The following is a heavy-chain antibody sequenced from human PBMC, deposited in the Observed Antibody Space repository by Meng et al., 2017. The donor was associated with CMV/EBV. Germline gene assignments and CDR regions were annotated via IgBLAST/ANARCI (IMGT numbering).Heavy chain of an antibody. D-gene: IGHD3-16*02. CDR2: IIPIFGTA. CDR3: ARQLRLGELSPFDY. Sequence: VLLVESGAGVEEPGASVKVPCKASGGTFSSYAISWGRQAPGQGLEWMGGIIPIFGTANYAQKFQGRVTITADESTSTAYMELSSLRSEDTAVYYCARQLRLGELSPFDYWGQGTLVTVSS. V-gene: IGHV1-69*12. J-gene: IGHJ4*02. CDR1: GGTFSSYA.